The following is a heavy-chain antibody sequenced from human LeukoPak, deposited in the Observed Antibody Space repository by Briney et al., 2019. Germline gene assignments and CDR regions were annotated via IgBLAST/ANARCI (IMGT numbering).Heavy chain of an antibody. V-gene: IGHV4-34*01. CDR1: GGSFSGYY. CDR3: ARGGANTAHEEEFDY. CDR2: INHSGST. D-gene: IGHD5-18*01. J-gene: IGHJ4*02. Sequence: SETLSLTCAVYGGSFSGYYWSWIRQPPGKGLEWIGEINHSGSTNYNPSLKSRVTISVDTSKNQFSLKLSSVTDADTAVYYCARGGANTAHEEEFDYWGQGTLVTVSS.